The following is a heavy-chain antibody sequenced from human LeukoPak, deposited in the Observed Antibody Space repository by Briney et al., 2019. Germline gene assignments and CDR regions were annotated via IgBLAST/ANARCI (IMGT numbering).Heavy chain of an antibody. CDR2: IRQDGSEY. CDR1: GFTFSSYW. V-gene: IGHV3-7*01. J-gene: IGHJ4*02. Sequence: GGSLRLSCAASGFTFSSYWMSWVRQAPGKGLEWVANIRQDGSEYYYVDSVKGRFTISRDNAKNSLYLQMNSLRAEDTAVYYCATDRGSAPFDYWGQGTLVTVSS. D-gene: IGHD3-10*01. CDR3: ATDRGSAPFDY.